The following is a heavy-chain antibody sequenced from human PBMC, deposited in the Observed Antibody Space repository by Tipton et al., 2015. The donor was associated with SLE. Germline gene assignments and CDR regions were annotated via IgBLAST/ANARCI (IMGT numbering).Heavy chain of an antibody. J-gene: IGHJ4*02. Sequence: TLSLTCTVSGYSISSGYYWGWIRQPPGKGLEWIGSIYHSGSTYYNPSLKSRVTISLDTSKNHFSLKLTSVTAADTAVYYCARVFYDFWSGYPIWGQGTLVTVSS. CDR2: IYHSGST. CDR1: GYSISSGYY. D-gene: IGHD3-3*01. V-gene: IGHV4-38-2*02. CDR3: ARVFYDFWSGYPI.